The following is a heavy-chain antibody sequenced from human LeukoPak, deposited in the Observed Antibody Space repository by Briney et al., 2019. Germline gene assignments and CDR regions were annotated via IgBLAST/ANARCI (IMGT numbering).Heavy chain of an antibody. CDR3: AKGATIRRVEYYFDY. CDR2: ISGSGEST. V-gene: IGHV3-23*01. Sequence: GGSLRLSCAASGFTFSSYNMSWVRQAPGKGLEWVSTISGSGESTESVDSVKGRFTISRDNSKTTLYLQMNSLRAEDTAAYYCAKGATIRRVEYYFDYWGQGTLVTVSS. CDR1: GFTFSSYN. D-gene: IGHD5-12*01. J-gene: IGHJ4*02.